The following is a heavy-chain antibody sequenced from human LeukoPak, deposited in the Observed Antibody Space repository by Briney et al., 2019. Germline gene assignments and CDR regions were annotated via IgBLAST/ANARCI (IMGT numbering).Heavy chain of an antibody. D-gene: IGHD2-2*02. J-gene: IGHJ1*01. CDR2: ISAYNGNT. CDR1: GYTFTSYG. Sequence: ASVKVSCKASGYTFTSYGISWVRQAPGQGLEWMGWISAYNGNTNYAQKLQGRVTMITDTSTSTAYMELRSLRSDDTAVYYCARDLEDIVVVPAAIVYFQHWGQGTLVTVSS. CDR3: ARDLEDIVVVPAAIVYFQH. V-gene: IGHV1-18*01.